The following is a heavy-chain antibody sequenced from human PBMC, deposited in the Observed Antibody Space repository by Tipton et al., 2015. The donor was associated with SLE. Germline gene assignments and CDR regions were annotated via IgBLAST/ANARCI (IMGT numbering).Heavy chain of an antibody. CDR1: GGSFSGYY. CDR3: ARTGPDVELEWGDYFDF. J-gene: IGHJ4*02. CDR2: INHSGST. Sequence: TLSLTCAVYGGSFSGYYWSWIRQPPGKGLEWIGEINHSGSTNYNPSLKSRVTISVDTSKNQFSLKLSSMTAADTAVYFCARTGPDVELEWGDYFDFWGQGTLVTVSS. D-gene: IGHD3-3*01. V-gene: IGHV4-34*01.